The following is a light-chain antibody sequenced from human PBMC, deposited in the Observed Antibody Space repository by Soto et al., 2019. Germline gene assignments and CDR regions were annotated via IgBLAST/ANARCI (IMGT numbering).Light chain of an antibody. CDR3: SSYTITSTLVV. Sequence: QSALTQPASVSGSPGQSITISCTGTSSDVGGYNYVSWYQQHPGKAPKLMIYDVTNRPSGVSNRFSGSKPGNTASLTISGLQAEDEADFYCSSYTITSTLVVFGGGTKLTVL. CDR2: DVT. J-gene: IGLJ2*01. V-gene: IGLV2-14*01. CDR1: SSDVGGYNY.